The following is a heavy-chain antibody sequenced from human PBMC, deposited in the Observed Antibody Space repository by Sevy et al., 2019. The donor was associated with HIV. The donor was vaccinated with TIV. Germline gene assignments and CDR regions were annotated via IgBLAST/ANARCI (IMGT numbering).Heavy chain of an antibody. CDR3: PKDSRVYSSSHFDY. D-gene: IGHD6-13*01. Sequence: VGSLRLSCAASGFTFSDYYMTWIRQAPGKGLELVSYISSGSTYINYADSVKGRFTISRGNAKNSLYLQMNSLRAEDTAVYYCPKDSRVYSSSHFDYWGQGTLVNVSS. J-gene: IGHJ4*02. CDR1: GFTFSDYY. V-gene: IGHV3-11*06. CDR2: ISSGSTYI.